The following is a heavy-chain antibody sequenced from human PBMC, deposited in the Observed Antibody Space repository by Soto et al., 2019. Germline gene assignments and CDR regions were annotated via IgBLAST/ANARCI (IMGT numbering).Heavy chain of an antibody. CDR3: ARFWRGYLHDY. V-gene: IGHV1-18*01. D-gene: IGHD3-3*01. Sequence: ASVKVSCKASGYTFSSYYFSWVRRAPGQGLEWMGWISGNNGNMNYAQKFQGRLTMTTDTSTGTAYMELRSLRSDDTAVYYCARFWRGYLHDYSSQGTLDPVSS. J-gene: IGHJ4*02. CDR2: ISGNNGNM. CDR1: GYTFSSYY.